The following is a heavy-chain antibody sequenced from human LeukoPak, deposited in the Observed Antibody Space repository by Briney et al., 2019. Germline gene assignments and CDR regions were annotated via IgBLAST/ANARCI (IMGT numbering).Heavy chain of an antibody. J-gene: IGHJ6*02. CDR3: NTAGIV. CDR2: IKSESDCGTI. V-gene: IGHV3-15*01. Sequence: GGSLRLSCEASGFTFRNAWMSWVRQAPGKGLEWVGRIKSESDCGTIDHAAPVKGRVTISRDDSKKTVYLQMSSLTTEDTAVYYCNTAGIVWGQGTTVSVSS. D-gene: IGHD1-14*01. CDR1: GFTFRNAW.